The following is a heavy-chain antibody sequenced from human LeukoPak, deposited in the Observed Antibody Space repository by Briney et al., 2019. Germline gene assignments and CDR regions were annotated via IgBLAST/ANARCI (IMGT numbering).Heavy chain of an antibody. D-gene: IGHD3-3*02. V-gene: IGHV3-33*06. Sequence: GGSLKLSCAASGFTFSSYSMNWVRQAPGKGLEWVAVIWYDGSNKYYADSVKGRFTISRDNSKNTLYLQMNSLRAEDTAVYYCAKDKALTSLDYWGQGTLVTVSS. J-gene: IGHJ4*02. CDR3: AKDKALTSLDY. CDR2: IWYDGSNK. CDR1: GFTFSSYS.